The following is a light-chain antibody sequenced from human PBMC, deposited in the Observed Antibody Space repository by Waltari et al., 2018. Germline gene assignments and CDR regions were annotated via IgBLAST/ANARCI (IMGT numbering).Light chain of an antibody. CDR3: MIWHNNAVV. CDR2: YKSDSDK. CDR1: SGINVGSYR. V-gene: IGLV5-45*03. J-gene: IGLJ2*01. Sequence: QAVLTQPSSLSASPGASASLTCTLRSGINVGSYRIYWYQQKPGSPPQYLLRYKSDSDKHQAVRVPRGFSGSKDASAKAGILLISGLQSEDEADYYCMIWHNNAVVFGGGTTLTVL.